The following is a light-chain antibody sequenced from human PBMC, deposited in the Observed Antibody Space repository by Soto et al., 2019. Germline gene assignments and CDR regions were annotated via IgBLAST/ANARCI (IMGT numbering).Light chain of an antibody. Sequence: DIQRTQYNSTLSASVGDRVGVACLASQSIRSWLAWYQHKPGKAPKLLIYDASSLESGVPSRFSGSGSGTEFTLTISSLQPDDFATYYCQQYDTYSWTFGQGTNVDIK. CDR2: DAS. V-gene: IGKV1-5*01. J-gene: IGKJ1*01. CDR3: QQYDTYSWT. CDR1: QSIRSW.